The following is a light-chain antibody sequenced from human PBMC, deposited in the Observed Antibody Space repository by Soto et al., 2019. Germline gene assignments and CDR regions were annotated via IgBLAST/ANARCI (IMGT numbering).Light chain of an antibody. J-gene: IGKJ1*01. Sequence: DIQMTQSPSTLSASVGDRVTITCRASQSISSWLAWYQQKPGKAPKLLIYDGSSLESGVPSRFSGSGSGAEFPPTISRLQPDYFATDCCQQYNSYEWTFGQGTKVEIK. CDR1: QSISSW. CDR3: QQYNSYEWT. CDR2: DGS. V-gene: IGKV1-5*01.